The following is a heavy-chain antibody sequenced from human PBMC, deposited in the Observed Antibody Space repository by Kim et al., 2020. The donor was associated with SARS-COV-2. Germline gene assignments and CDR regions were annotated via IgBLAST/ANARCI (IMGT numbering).Heavy chain of an antibody. V-gene: IGHV4-59*01. CDR3: ARDSGYQYYFDY. D-gene: IGHD3-22*01. Sequence: NPNPSLKSRVTISVNPSKNQFSLKLSSVTAADTAVYYCARDSGYQYYFDYWGQGTLVTVSS. J-gene: IGHJ4*02.